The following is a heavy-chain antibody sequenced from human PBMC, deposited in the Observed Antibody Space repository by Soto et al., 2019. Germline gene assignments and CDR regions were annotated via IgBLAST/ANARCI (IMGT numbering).Heavy chain of an antibody. CDR1: GCSLSSFAVG. CDR2: IYWNDDN. D-gene: IGHD6-19*01. CDR3: AHGSGWLSDY. J-gene: IGHJ4*02. Sequence: QITLKESGPPLLKPTQTLTLTCTFSGCSLSSFAVGVNWIRQPPGKAPEWLALIYWNDDNHYSPSLRNRLTVTKDNSKNQVVLTMTNVDPVDTATYYCAHGSGWLSDYWGQGTLVTVSS. V-gene: IGHV2-5*01.